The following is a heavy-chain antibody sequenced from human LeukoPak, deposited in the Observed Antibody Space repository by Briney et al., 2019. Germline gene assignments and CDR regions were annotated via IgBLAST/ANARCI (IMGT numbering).Heavy chain of an antibody. J-gene: IGHJ6*03. CDR2: INHSGST. Sequence: SETLSLTCAVYGGSFSGYYWSWIRQPPGKGVDWIGEINHSGSTNYNPSLKRRDTISVDPSKNQFSLKLSSVTAADTAVYYCARRVQIWDDYYYDYMDVWGKGTTFTVSS. CDR1: GGSFSGYY. CDR3: ARRVQIWDDYYYDYMDV. D-gene: IGHD5-18*01. V-gene: IGHV4-34*01.